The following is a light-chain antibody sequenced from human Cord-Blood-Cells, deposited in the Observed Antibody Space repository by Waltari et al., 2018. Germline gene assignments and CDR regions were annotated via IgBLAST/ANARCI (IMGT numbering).Light chain of an antibody. V-gene: IGKV1-33*01. CDR3: QQYDNLPLT. CDR2: DAT. CDR1: QDISNY. Sequence: DIQMTQSPSSLSASVGDRVTITCQPSQDISNYLNWYQQKPGKAPKRLIYDATNLETGVPSRFGGSGSGTDFTFTISSLQPEDIATYYCQQYDNLPLTVGGGTKVEIK. J-gene: IGKJ4*01.